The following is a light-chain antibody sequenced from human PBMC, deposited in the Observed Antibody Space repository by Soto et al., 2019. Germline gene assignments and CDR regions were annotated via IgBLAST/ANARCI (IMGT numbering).Light chain of an antibody. CDR1: SSDVGSHNH. J-gene: IGLJ1*01. V-gene: IGLV2-14*01. CDR3: NSLSAAGSSYV. Sequence: QSVLTQPASVSGSAGQSIAISCTGTSSDVGSHNHVSWYQQYPGKAPKLIIYEVSNRPSGVSARFSGSKFGSTASLTISGLQAEDEAEYYCNSLSAAGSSYVFGPGTKVTVL. CDR2: EVS.